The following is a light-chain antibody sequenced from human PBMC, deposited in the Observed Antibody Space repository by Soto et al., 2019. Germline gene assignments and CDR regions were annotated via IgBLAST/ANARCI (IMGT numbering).Light chain of an antibody. Sequence: QPVLTQPPSVSGAPGQRVTISCTGSSSNIGAGYDVHWYQQLPGTAPKLLIYGNSNRPSGVPDRFSGSKSGTSASLAITGLQAEDEADYYCQSYDSSLRGWVVFGGGTKLTVL. CDR3: QSYDSSLRGWVV. CDR1: SSNIGAGYD. CDR2: GNS. V-gene: IGLV1-40*01. J-gene: IGLJ2*01.